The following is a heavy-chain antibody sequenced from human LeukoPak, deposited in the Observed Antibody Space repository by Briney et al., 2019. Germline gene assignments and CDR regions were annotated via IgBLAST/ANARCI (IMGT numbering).Heavy chain of an antibody. Sequence: SETLSLTCTVSGGSISSYYWSWIRQPPGKGLEWIGYIYYSGSTNYNPSLKSRVTISVDTSKNQFSLKLSSVTAADTAVYYCARDSSGWYGGCHFDYWGQGTLVTVSS. J-gene: IGHJ4*02. D-gene: IGHD6-19*01. CDR3: ARDSSGWYGGCHFDY. V-gene: IGHV4-4*08. CDR2: IYYSGST. CDR1: GGSISSYY.